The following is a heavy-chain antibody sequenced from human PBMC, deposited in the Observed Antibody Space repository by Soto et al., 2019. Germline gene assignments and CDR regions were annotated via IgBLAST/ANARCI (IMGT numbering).Heavy chain of an antibody. J-gene: IGHJ6*02. V-gene: IGHV4-59*01. CDR2: IYYSGST. Sequence: SETLYLTCPFSGGSFSSYYWSLIRPPPGKGLEWIGYIYYSGSTNYNPSLKSRVTISVDTSKNQFSLKLNSVTAADTAVYYCARGAGWANYGMDVWGQGTTVTVSS. D-gene: IGHD6-19*01. CDR3: ARGAGWANYGMDV. CDR1: GGSFSSYY.